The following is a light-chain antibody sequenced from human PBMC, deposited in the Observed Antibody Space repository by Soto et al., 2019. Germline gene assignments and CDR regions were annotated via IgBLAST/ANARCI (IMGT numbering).Light chain of an antibody. Sequence: DIQMTQSPSTLSASVGDRVTITCRASQSISSWLAWYQQKPGKAPKLLICKESSLESGVPSRFSGSGSGTEFTLTISSLQPDDFATYYCQQSFTFGPGTKVDIK. CDR3: QQSFT. J-gene: IGKJ3*01. CDR1: QSISSW. CDR2: KES. V-gene: IGKV1-5*03.